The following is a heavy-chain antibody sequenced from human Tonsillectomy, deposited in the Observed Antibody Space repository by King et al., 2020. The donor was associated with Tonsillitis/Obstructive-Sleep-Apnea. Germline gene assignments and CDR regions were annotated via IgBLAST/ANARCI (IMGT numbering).Heavy chain of an antibody. Sequence: VQLQQWGAGLLKPSEPLSLTCAVYGGSFSGYYWSWIRQPPGRGLEWIGEINHSGSTNYNPSLKSRVTISVHTSKKQFSLKLSSLTAAGTAVYYCARGLDIVVVSAAPGRAVDIWGQGTMVTVSS. CDR1: GGSFSGYY. D-gene: IGHD2-2*03. CDR2: INHSGST. V-gene: IGHV4-34*01. CDR3: ARGLDIVVVSAAPGRAVDI. J-gene: IGHJ3*02.